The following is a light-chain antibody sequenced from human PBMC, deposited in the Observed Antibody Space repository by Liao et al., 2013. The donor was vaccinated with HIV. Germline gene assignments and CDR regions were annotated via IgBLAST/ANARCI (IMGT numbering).Light chain of an antibody. CDR3: QAWDTTRRV. J-gene: IGLJ3*02. CDR2: QDF. Sequence: SYELTQPPSVSVSPGQTASITCSGDKLGDKYASWYQQKPGQSPVMIIYQDFQRPSGIPERFSGSNSGNTATLTISGTQAMDEADYYCQAWDTTRRVFGGGTKLTVL. CDR1: KLGDKY. V-gene: IGLV3-1*01.